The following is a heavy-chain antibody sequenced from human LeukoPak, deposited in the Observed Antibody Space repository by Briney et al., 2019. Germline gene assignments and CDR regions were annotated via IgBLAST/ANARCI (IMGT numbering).Heavy chain of an antibody. D-gene: IGHD1-26*01. Sequence: ASVKVSCKASGYTFTSYGISWVRQAPGPGLEWMGWINPNSGGTNYAQKFQGRVTMTRDTSIGTAYMELSRLRSDDTAVYYCARDVVSGSYSDYWGQGTLVTVSS. J-gene: IGHJ4*02. CDR2: INPNSGGT. CDR1: GYTFTSYG. V-gene: IGHV1-2*02. CDR3: ARDVVSGSYSDY.